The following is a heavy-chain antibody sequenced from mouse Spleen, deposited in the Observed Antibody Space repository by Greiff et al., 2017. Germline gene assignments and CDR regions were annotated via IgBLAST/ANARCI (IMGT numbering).Heavy chain of an antibody. D-gene: IGHD2-1*01. Sequence: EVQLVESGGGLVKPGGSLKLSCAASGFTFSSYAMSWVRQTPEKRLEWVATISSGGSYTYYPDSVKGRFTISRDNAKNTLYLQMSSLRSEDTAMYYCARQIYYYFDYWGQGTTLTVSS. CDR1: GFTFSSYA. V-gene: IGHV5-9-3*01. CDR2: ISSGGSYT. CDR3: ARQIYYYFDY. J-gene: IGHJ2*01.